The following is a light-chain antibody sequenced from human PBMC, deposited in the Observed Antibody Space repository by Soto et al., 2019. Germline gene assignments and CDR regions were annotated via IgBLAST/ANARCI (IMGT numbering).Light chain of an antibody. V-gene: IGKV3-20*01. CDR3: QQYGYS. Sequence: EIVLTQSPGTLSLSPGERATLSCRASQSVSSSYLAWYQQKPGQAPRLLIYGASSRATGIPDRFSGSGSGTDFTLTISRLELEDFAVYYCQQYGYSFGPGTKVDIK. J-gene: IGKJ3*01. CDR1: QSVSSSY. CDR2: GAS.